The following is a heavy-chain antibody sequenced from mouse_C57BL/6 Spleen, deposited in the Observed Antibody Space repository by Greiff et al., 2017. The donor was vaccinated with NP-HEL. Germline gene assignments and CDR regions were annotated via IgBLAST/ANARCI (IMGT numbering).Heavy chain of an antibody. CDR3: ARGLYYYAMEY. Sequence: EVQLQQSGPELVKPGASVKISCKASGYTFTDYYMNWVKQSHGKSLEWIGDINPDNGGTSYNQKFKGKATLTVDESSRTAYMELRSLTSEDSAVYYCARGLYYYAMEYWGQGASVTVSS. CDR1: GYTFTDYY. D-gene: IGHD3-1*01. J-gene: IGHJ4*01. CDR2: INPDNGGT. V-gene: IGHV1-26*01.